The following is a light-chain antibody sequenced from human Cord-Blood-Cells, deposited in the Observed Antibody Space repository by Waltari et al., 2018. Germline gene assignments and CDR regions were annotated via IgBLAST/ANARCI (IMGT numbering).Light chain of an antibody. CDR2: DAS. CDR3: QQYNSYSVT. J-gene: IGKJ2*01. CDR1: QSISSW. Sequence: DIKMTPSPSTLSASVGDRVTITCRASQSISSWLAWYQQKPGKAPKLLIYDASSLESGVPSRFSGSGSGTEFTLTISSLQPDDFATYYCQQYNSYSVTFGQGTKLEIK. V-gene: IGKV1-5*01.